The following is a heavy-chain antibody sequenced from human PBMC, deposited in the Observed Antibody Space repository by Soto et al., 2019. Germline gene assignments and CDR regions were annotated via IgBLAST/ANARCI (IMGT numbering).Heavy chain of an antibody. CDR3: ARHTSYTSGWCDY. J-gene: IGHJ4*02. CDR1: GGSISSTSYY. Sequence: SETLSVTCTVSGGSISSTSYYWGWLRQPPGKGLEWIGIIYYSGSTYYNPSLKSRVTISVDTSKNQFSLKLSSVAAADTAVYYCARHTSYTSGWCDYWGRGTLVTVSS. D-gene: IGHD6-19*01. CDR2: IYYSGST. V-gene: IGHV4-39*01.